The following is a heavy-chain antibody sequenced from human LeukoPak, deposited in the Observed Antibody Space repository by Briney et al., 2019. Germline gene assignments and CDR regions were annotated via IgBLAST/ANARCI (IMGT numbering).Heavy chain of an antibody. V-gene: IGHV1-18*04. Sequence: ASVKVSCKASGYTFTGYYMHWVRQAPGQGLEWMGWISAYNGNTNYAQKLQGRVTMTTDTSTSTAYMELRSLRSDDTAVYYCARVGYYYYGMDVWGQGTTVTVSS. CDR3: ARVGYYYYGMDV. CDR1: GYTFTGYY. CDR2: ISAYNGNT. J-gene: IGHJ6*02.